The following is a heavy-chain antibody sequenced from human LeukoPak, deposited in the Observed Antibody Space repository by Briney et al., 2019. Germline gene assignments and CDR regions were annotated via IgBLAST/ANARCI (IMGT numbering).Heavy chain of an antibody. CDR3: AKGHGWEASYYYYYMDV. Sequence: GGSLRLSCAASGFTFSSYAMSWVRQAPGKGLEWVSAINGSGGSTYSADSVKGRFTISRDNSKNTLYLKMNSLRGEETAVYYCAKGHGWEASYYYYYMDVWGKGTTVTISS. D-gene: IGHD1-26*01. CDR2: INGSGGST. V-gene: IGHV3-23*01. J-gene: IGHJ6*03. CDR1: GFTFSSYA.